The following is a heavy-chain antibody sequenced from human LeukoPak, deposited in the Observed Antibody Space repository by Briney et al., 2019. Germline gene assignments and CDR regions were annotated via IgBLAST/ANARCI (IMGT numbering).Heavy chain of an antibody. V-gene: IGHV1-18*01. CDR1: GYSFTSNV. D-gene: IGHD6-13*01. CDR2: ISAYNGNT. CDR3: ARGGLAAAGSLSFDY. Sequence: ASVKVSCKASGYSFTSNVISWVRQAPGQGLEWMGWISAYNGNTNYAQKFQGRVTMTRDTSISTAYMELSRLRSDDTAVYYCARGGLAAAGSLSFDYWGQGTLVTVSS. J-gene: IGHJ4*02.